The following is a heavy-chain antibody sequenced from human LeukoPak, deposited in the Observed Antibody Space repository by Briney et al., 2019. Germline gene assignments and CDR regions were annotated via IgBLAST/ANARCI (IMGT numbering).Heavy chain of an antibody. CDR1: GFTLGRYW. CDR3: ARDHHDFWSGYPNY. V-gene: IGHV3-74*01. J-gene: IGHJ4*02. Sequence: GGSLRRSCAASGFTLGRYWMHWFRQAPGTGLMWVARSNSDGKITDYADSVRGRFTTSRDNTKNTVYLQMSSLRAEDTGVYYCARDHHDFWSGYPNYWGQGTLVIVSS. D-gene: IGHD3-3*01. CDR2: SNSDGKIT.